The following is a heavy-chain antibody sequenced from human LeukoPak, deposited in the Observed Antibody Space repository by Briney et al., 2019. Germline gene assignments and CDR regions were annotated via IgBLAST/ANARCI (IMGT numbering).Heavy chain of an antibody. V-gene: IGHV4-34*01. CDR3: ARSVRPDYDILTGSFDY. Sequence: SETLSLTCAVYGGSFSGYYWSWIRQPPGKGLEWIGEINHSGSTNYNPSPKSRVTISVDTSKNQFSLKLSSVTAADTAVYYCARSVRPDYDILTGSFDYWGQGTLVTVSS. CDR1: GGSFSGYY. D-gene: IGHD3-9*01. CDR2: INHSGST. J-gene: IGHJ4*02.